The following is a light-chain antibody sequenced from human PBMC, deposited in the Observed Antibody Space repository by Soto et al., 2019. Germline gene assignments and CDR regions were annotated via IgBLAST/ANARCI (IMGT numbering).Light chain of an antibody. CDR1: QSVSNN. J-gene: IGKJ1*01. V-gene: IGKV3-15*01. CDR2: RAS. Sequence: EIVMTQSPATRSVSPGGRATLSCRASQSVSNNLAWYQQKPGQAPRLLIYRASTRATGIPARFSGSGSGTEFTLTISSLQSEDFAVYYCQQYNNWPKMFGQGTKVDIK. CDR3: QQYNNWPKM.